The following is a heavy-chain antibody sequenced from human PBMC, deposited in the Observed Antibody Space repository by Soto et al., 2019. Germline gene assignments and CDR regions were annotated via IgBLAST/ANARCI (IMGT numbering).Heavy chain of an antibody. D-gene: IGHD4-17*01. J-gene: IGHJ4*02. CDR1: GFTFSGSA. Sequence: EVQLVESGGGLVQPGESLKLSCAVSGFTFSGSAMHWVRQASGKGLEWVGRIRSKANNYATAYAASVKGRFTISRDDSKNTAYLQMNSLKSEDTAVYYCPRGYGDYVRDYWGQGTLVTVSS. CDR3: PRGYGDYVRDY. CDR2: IRSKANNYAT. V-gene: IGHV3-73*01.